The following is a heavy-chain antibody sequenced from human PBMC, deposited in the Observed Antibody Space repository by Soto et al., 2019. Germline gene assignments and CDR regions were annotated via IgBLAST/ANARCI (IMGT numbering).Heavy chain of an antibody. V-gene: IGHV3-23*01. CDR3: AKNPIAAAGYFDY. CDR2: ISGSGGST. Sequence: GESLKISCAASGFTFSSYAMSWVRQAPGKGLEWVSAISGSGGSTYYADSVKGRFTISRDNSKNTLYLQMNSLRAEDTAVYYCAKNPIAAAGYFDYWGQGTLVTVSS. D-gene: IGHD6-13*01. CDR1: GFTFSSYA. J-gene: IGHJ4*02.